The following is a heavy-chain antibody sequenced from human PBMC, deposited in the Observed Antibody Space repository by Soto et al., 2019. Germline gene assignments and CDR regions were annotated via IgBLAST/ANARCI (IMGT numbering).Heavy chain of an antibody. D-gene: IGHD2-2*01. CDR2: IYYSGTS. V-gene: IGHV4-39*01. J-gene: IGHJ5*02. CDR1: GGSISDDTYY. CDR3: ARLHCDSPNCVPLDP. Sequence: PSETLSLTCTVSGGSISDDTYYWGWIRQPPGKGLEWIGSIYYSGTSSYNPSLKSRVTMSVDTSKKQLSIRLSSVTAADTAVYYCARLHCDSPNCVPLDPWGQGTLVTVSS.